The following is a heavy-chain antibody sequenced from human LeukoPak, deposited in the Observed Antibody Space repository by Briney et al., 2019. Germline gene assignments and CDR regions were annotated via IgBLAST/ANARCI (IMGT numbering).Heavy chain of an antibody. CDR2: ISPYIGNT. Sequence: ASVKVSCKASGYTFSSYGISWVRQAPGQGLEWMGGISPYIGNTNYAQKFQGRVTMTADTSTSTAYMELSSLRSDDTAVYYGARDLPHILTGYNDSWGQGTLVTVSS. CDR3: ARDLPHILTGYNDS. V-gene: IGHV1-18*01. CDR1: GYTFSSYG. J-gene: IGHJ5*01. D-gene: IGHD3-9*01.